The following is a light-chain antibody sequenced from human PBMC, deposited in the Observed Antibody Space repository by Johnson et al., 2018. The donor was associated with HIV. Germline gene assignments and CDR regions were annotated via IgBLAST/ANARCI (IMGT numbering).Light chain of an antibody. V-gene: IGLV1-51*02. CDR2: ENN. Sequence: QSVLTQPPSVSAAPGQKVTVSCSGTTSNIGDHSVSWYQQLPGTAPKLLIYENNKRPSGIPDRFSGSKSGTSATLGITGLQTGDEADYYCGTWDSSLSAHYVFGTGTKFTV. CDR1: TSNIGDHS. J-gene: IGLJ1*01. CDR3: GTWDSSLSAHYV.